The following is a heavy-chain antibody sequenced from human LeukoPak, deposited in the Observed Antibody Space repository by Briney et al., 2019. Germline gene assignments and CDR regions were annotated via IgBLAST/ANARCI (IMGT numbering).Heavy chain of an antibody. V-gene: IGHV1-69*06. CDR1: GGTFSSYA. Sequence: SVKVSCKASGGTFSSYAISWVRQAPGQGLEWMGGIIPIFGTANYAQKFQGRVTITADKSTSTAYMELSSLRSEDTAVYFCAREGFCTGSKCPAEYWGQGTLVTVSS. CDR2: IIPIFGTA. J-gene: IGHJ4*02. CDR3: AREGFCTGSKCPAEY. D-gene: IGHD2-8*02.